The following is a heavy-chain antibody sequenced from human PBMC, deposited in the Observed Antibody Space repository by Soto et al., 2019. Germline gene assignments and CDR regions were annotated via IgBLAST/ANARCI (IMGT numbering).Heavy chain of an antibody. J-gene: IGHJ4*02. D-gene: IGHD6-19*01. V-gene: IGHV3-66*01. CDR2: IYSGGST. CDR3: ARDIAVAGTTGEYYFDY. CDR1: GFTVSSNY. Sequence: GGSLRLSCAASGFTVSSNYMSWVRQAPGKGLEWVSVIYSGGSTYYADSVKGRFTISRDNSKNTLYLQMNSLRAEDTAVYYCARDIAVAGTTGEYYFDYWGQGTLVTVSS.